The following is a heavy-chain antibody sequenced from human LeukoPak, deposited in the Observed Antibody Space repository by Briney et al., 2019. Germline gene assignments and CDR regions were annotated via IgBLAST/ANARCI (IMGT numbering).Heavy chain of an antibody. V-gene: IGHV4-39*01. D-gene: IGHD2-21*01. CDR3: ARGRIASGAYYYYMDV. CDR2: IYYSGTT. Sequence: SETLSLTCTVSGGSVSSSTYYWGWLRQPPGKGLDWIGSIYYSGTTYYNPSLRSRVTISVDTSKNQVSLKLSSVTAADTAVYYCARGRIASGAYYYYMDVWGKGTTVTVSS. J-gene: IGHJ6*03. CDR1: GGSVSSSTYY.